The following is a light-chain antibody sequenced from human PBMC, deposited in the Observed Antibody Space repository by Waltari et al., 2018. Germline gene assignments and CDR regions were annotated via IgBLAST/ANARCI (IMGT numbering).Light chain of an antibody. CDR3: QQYGTSPPFT. V-gene: IGKV3-20*01. CDR1: QSLSSPY. J-gene: IGKJ2*01. Sequence: EIVLTQSPGTLSLSPGERATLSCRARQSLSSPYLAWYQQKPGQAPRLLIYGASSRATCIPDRFSGSGSGTDFTLTISRLEPEDFAVYYCQQYGTSPPFTFGQGAKLEIK. CDR2: GAS.